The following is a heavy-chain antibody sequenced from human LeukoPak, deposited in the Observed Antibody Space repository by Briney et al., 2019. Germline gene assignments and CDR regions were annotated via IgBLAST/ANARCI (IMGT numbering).Heavy chain of an antibody. J-gene: IGHJ3*02. V-gene: IGHV4-59*01. CDR3: ARVCGGSCHGAFDI. Sequence: SETLSLTCTVSGGSISSYYWSWIRQPPGKGLEWIGYIYYSGSTNYNPSLKSRVTISVDTSKNQFSLKLSSVTAADTAVYYCARVCGGSCHGAFDIWGQGTMVTVSS. D-gene: IGHD2-15*01. CDR2: IYYSGST. CDR1: GGSISSYY.